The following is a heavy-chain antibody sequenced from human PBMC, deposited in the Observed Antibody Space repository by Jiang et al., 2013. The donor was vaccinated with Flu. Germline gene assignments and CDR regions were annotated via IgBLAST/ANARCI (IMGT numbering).Heavy chain of an antibody. Sequence: GVVQPGGSLRLSCAASGFTFSSYGMHWVRQTPGKGLEWVAFIRYDGNNEYYADSVKGRFTISRDISKNTVYLQMNSLRTEDTAVYYCASTSSERHRDSHGGNSGVNAFDIWGQGTMVTVSS. D-gene: IGHD4-23*01. V-gene: IGHV3-30*02. J-gene: IGHJ3*02. CDR3: ASTSSERHRDSHGGNSGVNAFDI. CDR2: IRYDGNNE. CDR1: GFTFSSYG.